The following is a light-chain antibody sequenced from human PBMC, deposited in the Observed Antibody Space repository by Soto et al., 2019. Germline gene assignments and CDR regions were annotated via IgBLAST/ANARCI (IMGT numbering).Light chain of an antibody. J-gene: IGLJ2*01. Sequence: QSALTQPPSASGSPGQSVTIACTATTSDVGNYNYVSWYQQHPGKAPKFIIYEVSKRPSGVPDRFSACKSGNTASLTVSGLQPEDEADYYCSSYAGSNNWIFGGGTKLTVL. V-gene: IGLV2-8*01. CDR3: SSYAGSNNWI. CDR1: TSDVGNYNY. CDR2: EVS.